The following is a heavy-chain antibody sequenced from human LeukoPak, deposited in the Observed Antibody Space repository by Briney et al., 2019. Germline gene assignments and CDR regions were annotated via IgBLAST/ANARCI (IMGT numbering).Heavy chain of an antibody. V-gene: IGHV3-33*06. Sequence: GRSLRLSCAASGFTFSSYGMHWVRQAPGKGLEWVAVIWYDGSNKYYADSVKGRFTISRDNSKDTLYLQMNSLRAEDTAVYYCAKDVAADEYDYWGQGTLVTVSS. CDR2: IWYDGSNK. CDR3: AKDVAADEYDY. J-gene: IGHJ4*02. D-gene: IGHD2/OR15-2a*01. CDR1: GFTFSSYG.